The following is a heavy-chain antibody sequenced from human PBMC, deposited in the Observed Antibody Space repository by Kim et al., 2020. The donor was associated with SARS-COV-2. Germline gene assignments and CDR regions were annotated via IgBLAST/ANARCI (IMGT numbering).Heavy chain of an antibody. D-gene: IGHD3-22*01. CDR3: ASGRYSSGYYSIDY. J-gene: IGHJ4*02. V-gene: IGHV4-59*09. Sequence: TPSLMSRVTISVDASKNQFSLKLSSVTAADTAVYYCASGRYSSGYYSIDYWGQGTLVTVSS.